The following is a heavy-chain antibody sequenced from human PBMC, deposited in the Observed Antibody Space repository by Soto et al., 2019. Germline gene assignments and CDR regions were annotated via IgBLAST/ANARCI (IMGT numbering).Heavy chain of an antibody. J-gene: IGHJ4*02. Sequence: PGESLKISCKGSGYSFTSYWISWVRQMPGKGLEWMGRIDPSDSYTNYSPSFQGHVTISADKSISTAYLQWSSLKASDTAMYYCARHQKFEWELEYLNFDYWGQGTLVTVSS. D-gene: IGHD1-26*01. CDR3: ARHQKFEWELEYLNFDY. CDR2: IDPSDSYT. CDR1: GYSFTSYW. V-gene: IGHV5-10-1*01.